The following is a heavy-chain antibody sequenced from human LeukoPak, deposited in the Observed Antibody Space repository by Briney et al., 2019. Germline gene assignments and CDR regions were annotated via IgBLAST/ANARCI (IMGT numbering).Heavy chain of an antibody. J-gene: IGHJ4*02. CDR2: IYYSGST. CDR1: GGSISSGGYY. D-gene: IGHD5-12*01. V-gene: IGHV4-31*03. CDR3: ARSFDSDYDRDY. Sequence: PSETLSLTCTVSGGSISSGGYYWSWIRQHPGKGLEWIGYIYYSGSTYYNPSLKSRVAISVDTSKNQFSLKLSSVTAADTAVYYCARSFDSDYDRDYWGQGTLVIVSS.